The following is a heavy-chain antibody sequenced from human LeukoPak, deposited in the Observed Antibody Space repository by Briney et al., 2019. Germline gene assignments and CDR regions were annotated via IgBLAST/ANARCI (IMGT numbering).Heavy chain of an antibody. Sequence: SETLSLTCTVSGGSISSYYWSWIRQPPGKGLEWIGYIYYSGSTNYNPSLKSRVTISVDTSKNQFSLKLSSVTAADTAVYYCARVYDILTGYYGMDVWGQGTTVTVS. V-gene: IGHV4-59*01. CDR3: ARVYDILTGYYGMDV. D-gene: IGHD3-9*01. CDR2: IYYSGST. CDR1: GGSISSYY. J-gene: IGHJ6*02.